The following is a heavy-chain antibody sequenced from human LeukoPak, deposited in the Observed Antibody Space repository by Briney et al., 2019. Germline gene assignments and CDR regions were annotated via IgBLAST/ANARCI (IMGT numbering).Heavy chain of an antibody. J-gene: IGHJ4*02. V-gene: IGHV1-69*05. Sequence: SVKVSRKASGGTFSSYAITWVRQAPGQGLEWMGRIIPIFGTANYAQKFQGRVTNTTDESTSTAYMELSTLRSDDTAVYYCARERPPGDSSNWFLEGYFDIWGQGTLVTVSS. CDR1: GGTFSSYA. D-gene: IGHD6-13*01. CDR2: IIPIFGTA. CDR3: ARERPPGDSSNWFLEGYFDI.